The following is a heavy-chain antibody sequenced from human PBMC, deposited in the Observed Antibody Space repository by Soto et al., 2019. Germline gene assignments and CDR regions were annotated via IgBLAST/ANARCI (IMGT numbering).Heavy chain of an antibody. D-gene: IGHD3-16*01. CDR2: ISSGGTYL. Sequence: GGSLRLSCAGSGFTFRTHTLVWVRQAPGKGLEWVSSISSGGTYLEYAHSVKGRFAISRDDAKDSVFLQMNSLKTDDTVVYYCVKGGEDITSPYGMDVWGQGTTVTVSS. J-gene: IGHJ6*02. CDR1: GFTFRTHT. CDR3: VKGGEDITSPYGMDV. V-gene: IGHV3-21*06.